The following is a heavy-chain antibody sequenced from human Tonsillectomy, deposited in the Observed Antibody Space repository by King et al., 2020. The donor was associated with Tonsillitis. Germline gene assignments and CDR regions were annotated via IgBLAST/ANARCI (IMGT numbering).Heavy chain of an antibody. CDR2: INWDGGST. CDR3: ARALCHYSSNLFDY. J-gene: IGHJ4*02. D-gene: IGHD4-11*01. Sequence: VQLVESGGGVVRPGGSLRLSCEASGFTYGDFGMSWVRQAPGKGLEWVSGINWDGGSTGYADSVKGRFTISRDNAKNSLHLQMNSLRDEDTALYHCARALCHYSSNLFDYGGQGTLVTVSS. CDR1: GFTYGDFG. V-gene: IGHV3-20*01.